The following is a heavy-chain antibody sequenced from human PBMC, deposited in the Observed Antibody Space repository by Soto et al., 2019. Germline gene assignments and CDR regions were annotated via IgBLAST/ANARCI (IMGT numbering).Heavy chain of an antibody. CDR1: GFTFGDYA. V-gene: IGHV3-49*03. CDR3: TREGIGLLLDYFDY. Sequence: GGSLRLSCTASGFTFGDYAMSWFRQAPGRGLEWVGFIRSNTYGGTTEYAASVKGRFTISRDDSKKIAYLQMNSLKIEDTAVYYCTREGIGLLLDYFDYWGQGTPVTVSS. D-gene: IGHD2-21*01. CDR2: IRSNTYGGTT. J-gene: IGHJ4*02.